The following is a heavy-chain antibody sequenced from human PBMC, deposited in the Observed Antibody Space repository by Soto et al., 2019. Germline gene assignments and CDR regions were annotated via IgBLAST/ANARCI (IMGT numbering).Heavy chain of an antibody. J-gene: IGHJ4*02. CDR1: GGSISSSNW. V-gene: IGHV4-4*02. CDR2: IYHSGNT. CDR3: ARRWGEGRVDY. D-gene: IGHD3-10*01. Sequence: QVQLQESGPGLVKPSGTLSLTCAVSGGSISSSNWWSWDRQPPGKGLEWIGEIYHSGNTNYNPSLKSRVPLAVDKSRNQFSLKLSSVTAADTAVYYCARRWGEGRVDYWGQGTLVTVSS.